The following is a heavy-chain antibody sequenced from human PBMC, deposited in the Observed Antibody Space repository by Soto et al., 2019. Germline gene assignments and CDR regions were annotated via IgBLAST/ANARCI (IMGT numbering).Heavy chain of an antibody. V-gene: IGHV1-8*01. CDR3: ARGSDSSDWDWFDP. D-gene: IGHD6-19*01. CDR2: MNPNSGNT. Sequence: ASVKVSCKASGYTFTSYDINWVRQATGQGLEWMGWMNPNSGNTGYAQKFQGRVTMTRNTSISTAYMELSSLRSEDTAVYYCARGSDSSDWDWFDPWGQGTQVTVSS. J-gene: IGHJ5*02. CDR1: GYTFTSYD.